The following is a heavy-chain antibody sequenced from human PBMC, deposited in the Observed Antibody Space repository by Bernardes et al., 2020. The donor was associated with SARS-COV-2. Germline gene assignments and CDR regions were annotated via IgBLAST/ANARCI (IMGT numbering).Heavy chain of an antibody. CDR1: GYTFTSYD. Sequence: ASVKVSCKASGYTFTSYDINWVRQATGQGLEWMGWMNPNSGNTGYAQKFQGRVTMTRNTSISTAYMELSSLRSEDTAVYYCARDCVTSLRRHNVLLWFRDPKYYGMDVWGQGTTVTVSS. V-gene: IGHV1-8*01. D-gene: IGHD3-10*01. CDR3: ARDCVTSLRRHNVLLWFRDPKYYGMDV. J-gene: IGHJ6*02. CDR2: MNPNSGNT.